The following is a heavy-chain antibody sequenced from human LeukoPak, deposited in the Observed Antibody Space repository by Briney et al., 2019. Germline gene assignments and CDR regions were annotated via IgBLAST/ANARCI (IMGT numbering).Heavy chain of an antibody. J-gene: IGHJ5*02. CDR3: ARDSNQLLNP. Sequence: SETLSLTCAVSGGSISSGDFPWSWIRQPPGKGLEWIGYIFHTGHTSYNPSLKSRVTISVDTSKNQFSLKLSSVTAADTAVYYCARDSNQLLNPWGQGTLVTVSS. CDR1: GGSISSGDFP. CDR2: IFHTGHT. V-gene: IGHV4-30-2*01. D-gene: IGHD2-2*01.